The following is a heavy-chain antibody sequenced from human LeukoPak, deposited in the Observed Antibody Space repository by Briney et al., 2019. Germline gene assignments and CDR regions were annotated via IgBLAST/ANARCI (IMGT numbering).Heavy chain of an antibody. Sequence: ASVKVSCKASGYTFTGYYMHWVRQAPGQGPEWMGWINPNSGGTNYAQKFQGRVTMTRDTSISTAYMELSRLRSDDTAVYYCARDGKDSTGVSDYWGQGTLVTVSS. D-gene: IGHD3-10*01. CDR3: ARDGKDSTGVSDY. CDR1: GYTFTGYY. CDR2: INPNSGGT. V-gene: IGHV1-2*02. J-gene: IGHJ4*02.